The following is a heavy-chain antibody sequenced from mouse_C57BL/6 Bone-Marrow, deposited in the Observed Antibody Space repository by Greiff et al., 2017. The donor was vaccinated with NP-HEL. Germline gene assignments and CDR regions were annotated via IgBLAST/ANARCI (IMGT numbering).Heavy chain of an antibody. J-gene: IGHJ2*01. V-gene: IGHV1-52*01. CDR1: GYTFTSYW. Sequence: QVHVKQSGAELVRPGSSVKLSCKASGYTFTSYWMHWVKQRPIQGLEWIGNIDPSDSETHYNQKFKDKATLTVDKSSSTAYMQLSSLTSEDSAVYYCARSHYYGSSSHYFDYWGQGTTLTVSS. D-gene: IGHD1-1*01. CDR2: IDPSDSET. CDR3: ARSHYYGSSSHYFDY.